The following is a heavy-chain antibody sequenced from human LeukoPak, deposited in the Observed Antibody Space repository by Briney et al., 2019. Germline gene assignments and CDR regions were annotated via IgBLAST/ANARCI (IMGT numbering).Heavy chain of an antibody. CDR2: INHSGST. V-gene: IGHV4-34*01. J-gene: IGHJ4*02. Sequence: SETLSLTCAVYGGSFSGYYWSWIRQPPGKGLEWIGEINHSGSTNYNPSLKSRVTISVDTSKNQFSLKLSSVTAADTAVYYCASSGGSGAYYFDNWGQGTLVTVSS. D-gene: IGHD3-10*01. CDR1: GGSFSGYY. CDR3: ASSGGSGAYYFDN.